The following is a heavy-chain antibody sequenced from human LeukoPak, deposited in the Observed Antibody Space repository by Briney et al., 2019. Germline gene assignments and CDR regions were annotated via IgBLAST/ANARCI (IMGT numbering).Heavy chain of an antibody. J-gene: IGHJ3*02. CDR3: ARESPYDSSGYDAFDI. Sequence: PGGSLRLSCVASGFTVSTYNLNWVRQAPGKGLEWVSYISRRSSFIYYADSVKGRFTISRDDAKNSLYLQMNSLRAEDTAVYYCARESPYDSSGYDAFDIWGQGTMVTVSS. CDR1: GFTVSTYN. D-gene: IGHD3-22*01. CDR2: ISRRSSFI. V-gene: IGHV3-48*01.